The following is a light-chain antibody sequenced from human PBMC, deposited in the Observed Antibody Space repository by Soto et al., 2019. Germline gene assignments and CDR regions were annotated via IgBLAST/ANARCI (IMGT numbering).Light chain of an antibody. V-gene: IGKV1-39*01. CDR3: QQTYSTTLT. CDR2: AVS. Sequence: DIELTQSPSSLYASVGDRVTISCRASETIRSDLNWYQQKPGKAPKILVYAVSSLQSGVPSRCSGRGAGTDFTLTISSLQPEDFAIYHCQQTYSTTLTFGEGTKVDIK. J-gene: IGKJ4*01. CDR1: ETIRSD.